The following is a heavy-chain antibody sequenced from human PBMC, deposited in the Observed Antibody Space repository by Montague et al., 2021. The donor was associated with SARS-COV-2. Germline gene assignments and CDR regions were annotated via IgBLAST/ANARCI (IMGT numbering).Heavy chain of an antibody. D-gene: IGHD2-21*02. CDR2: ISYDAYNS. J-gene: IGHJ6*02. V-gene: IGHV3-30*04. Sequence: SLRLSCAASGFNFGSFAMHWVRQAPGKGLEWVALISYDAYNSDYRDSVKGRFTISRDNSKNTLFLQMNGLRADDTAVYYCTRSGDGVYYGMDVWGQGTTVTVSS. CDR3: TRSGDGVYYGMDV. CDR1: GFNFGSFA.